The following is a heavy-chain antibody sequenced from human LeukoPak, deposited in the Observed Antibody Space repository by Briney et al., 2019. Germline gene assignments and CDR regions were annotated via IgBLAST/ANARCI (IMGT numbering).Heavy chain of an antibody. V-gene: IGHV1-18*01. D-gene: IGHD2-21*01. Sequence: ASVKVSCKASGYTFTSYGISWVRQAPGQGLEWMGWISAYNGNTNYAQKLQGRVTMSTDTSTGTAYMELRSLRSDDTAVYYCARDGSYFNTGPLDYWGQGTLVTVSS. CDR3: ARDGSYFNTGPLDY. CDR1: GYTFTSYG. CDR2: ISAYNGNT. J-gene: IGHJ4*02.